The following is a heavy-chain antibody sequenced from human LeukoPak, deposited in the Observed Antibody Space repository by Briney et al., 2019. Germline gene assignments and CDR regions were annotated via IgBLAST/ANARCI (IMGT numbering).Heavy chain of an antibody. CDR2: IYTSGST. Sequence: AETLSLTCTVSSGSISTYYWSWIRHPPGKGLEWIGYIYTSGSTDYNPALKSQVTIALDTSNNQFSLNLNFVTPPHPALYYCARSRGRKVTPFDYWGQGILVTVSS. D-gene: IGHD3-10*01. CDR1: SGSISTYY. CDR3: ARSRGRKVTPFDY. J-gene: IGHJ4*02. V-gene: IGHV4-4*09.